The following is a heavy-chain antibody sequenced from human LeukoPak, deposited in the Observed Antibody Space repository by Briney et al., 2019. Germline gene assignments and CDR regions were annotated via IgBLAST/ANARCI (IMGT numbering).Heavy chain of an antibody. Sequence: ASVKVSCKASGYTFTSYGISWVRQAPGQGLEWMGWISAYNGNTNYAQKLQGRVTMTTDTSTSTAYMELRSLRSDDTAVYYCARDSCSSTSRYSPSFDPWGQGTLVTVSS. J-gene: IGHJ5*02. CDR2: ISAYNGNT. D-gene: IGHD2-2*01. CDR3: ARDSCSSTSRYSPSFDP. CDR1: GYTFTSYG. V-gene: IGHV1-18*01.